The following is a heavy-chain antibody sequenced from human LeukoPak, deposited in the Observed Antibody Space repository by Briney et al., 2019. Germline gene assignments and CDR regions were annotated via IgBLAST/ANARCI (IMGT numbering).Heavy chain of an antibody. Sequence: PGGSLRLSCTVSGFTVSSNSMSWVRQAPGKGLEWVSFIYSDNTHYSDSVKGRFTISRDISKNTLYLQMNSLRAEDTAIYYCAKDFFGSGWYNYFDPWGPGTLVAVSS. V-gene: IGHV3-66*03. CDR1: GFTVSSNS. CDR2: IYSDNT. CDR3: AKDFFGSGWYNYFDP. D-gene: IGHD6-19*01. J-gene: IGHJ5*02.